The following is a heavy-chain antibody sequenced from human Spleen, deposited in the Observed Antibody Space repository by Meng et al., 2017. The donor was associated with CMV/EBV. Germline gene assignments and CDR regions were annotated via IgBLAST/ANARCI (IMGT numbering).Heavy chain of an antibody. J-gene: IGHJ4*02. CDR3: ARGGFAYFVD. Sequence: GGSLRLSYAASGFSFSDYWMSWVRQAPGKGLEWVANIHEDGSEKNYLDSVKGRFTISRDNTQNLLYLQLNSLRAEDTAVYYCARGGFAYFVDWGQGTPVTVSS. V-gene: IGHV3-7*01. CDR2: IHEDGSEK. CDR1: GFSFSDYW.